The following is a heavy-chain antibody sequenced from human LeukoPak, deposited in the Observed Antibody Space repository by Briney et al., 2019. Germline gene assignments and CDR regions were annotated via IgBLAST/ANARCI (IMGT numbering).Heavy chain of an antibody. J-gene: IGHJ5*02. V-gene: IGHV3-7*03. CDR2: IKESGSEK. CDR3: AKEPREYCSSTSCPNWLDP. Sequence: PGGSLRLSCAASGFTFDYYWMTWVRQAPGKGLEWLANIKESGSEKYYVDSVKGRFTISRDNAKNSLYLQMNSLRADDTAVYYCAKEPREYCSSTSCPNWLDPWGQGTLVTVSS. D-gene: IGHD2-2*01. CDR1: GFTFDYYW.